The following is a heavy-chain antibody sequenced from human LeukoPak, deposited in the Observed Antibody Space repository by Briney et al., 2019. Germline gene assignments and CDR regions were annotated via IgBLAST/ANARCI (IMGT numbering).Heavy chain of an antibody. J-gene: IGHJ4*02. CDR3: ARGTIVGPVPFEY. D-gene: IGHD1-26*01. Sequence: PSETLSLTCTVSGSSISSYYWSWIRQPPGKGLEWIGYIYYSGSTNNNPSLKSRVTISVDTSKNQFSLKLSSVTAAETAVYHCARGTIVGPVPFEYWGQGTLVTVSS. CDR2: IYYSGST. V-gene: IGHV4-59*01. CDR1: GSSISSYY.